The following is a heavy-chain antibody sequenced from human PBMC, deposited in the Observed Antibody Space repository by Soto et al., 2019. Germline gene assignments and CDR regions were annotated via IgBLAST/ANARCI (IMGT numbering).Heavy chain of an antibody. V-gene: IGHV1-69*06. CDR3: ATHGATTMARGAMKHYYYVMDV. D-gene: IGHD3-10*01. J-gene: IGHJ6*02. CDR2: IIPIFDTP. Sequence: SVKVSCKASGGIFSSFTISWVRQAPGQGLEWLGGIIPIFDTPTYAQNFQGRVTITADKSTNTVYMELSSLRSEDTAVYYCATHGATTMARGAMKHYYYVMDVWGQGTTVTVS. CDR1: GGIFSSFT.